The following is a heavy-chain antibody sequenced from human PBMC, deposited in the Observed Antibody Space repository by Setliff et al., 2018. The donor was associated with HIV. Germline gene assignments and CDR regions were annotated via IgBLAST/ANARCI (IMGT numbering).Heavy chain of an antibody. CDR2: INVDGSSI. CDR1: GFTFTDYW. V-gene: IGHV3-74*01. J-gene: IGHJ4*02. CDR3: ARRAYCSSTTCFDN. D-gene: IGHD2-2*01. Sequence: PGGSLRLSCAASGFTFTDYWMHWVRQVPGQGLVWVSRINVDGSSISYADSLKGRFTISRDTSKNTLYLQMNSLRAEDTAVYYCARRAYCSSTTCFDNWGQGTLVTVSS.